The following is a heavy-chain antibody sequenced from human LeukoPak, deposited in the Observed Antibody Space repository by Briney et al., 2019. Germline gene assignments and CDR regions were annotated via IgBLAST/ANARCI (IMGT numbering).Heavy chain of an antibody. Sequence: ASVKVSCKASGYTFTSYAISWVRQAPGQGLEWMGWINPNSGGTNYAQKFQGRVTMTRDTSISTAYMELSRLRSDDTAVYYCARDRPPFLPQSHWGQGTLVTVSS. CDR2: INPNSGGT. D-gene: IGHD2/OR15-2a*01. J-gene: IGHJ1*01. CDR3: ARDRPPFLPQSH. CDR1: GYTFTSYA. V-gene: IGHV1-2*02.